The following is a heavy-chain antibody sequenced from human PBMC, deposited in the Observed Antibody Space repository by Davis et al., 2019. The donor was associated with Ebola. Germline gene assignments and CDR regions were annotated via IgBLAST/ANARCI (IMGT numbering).Heavy chain of an antibody. CDR3: NIAAAGTVDY. D-gene: IGHD6-13*01. CDR2: IRSKANSYAT. J-gene: IGHJ4*02. Sequence: GESLKISCAASGFTFSGSAMHWVRQASGKGLEWVGRIRSKANSYATAYAASVKGRFTISRDDSKNTAYLQMNSLKTEDTAVYYCNIAAAGTVDYWGQGTLVTVSS. V-gene: IGHV3-73*01. CDR1: GFTFSGSA.